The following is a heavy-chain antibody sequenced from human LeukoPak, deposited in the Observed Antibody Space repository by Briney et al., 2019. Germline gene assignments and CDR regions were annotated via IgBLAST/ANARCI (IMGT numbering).Heavy chain of an antibody. CDR2: ISASKGNT. D-gene: IGHD3-9*01. CDR1: GYTFTTYG. CDR3: ARDIQYSLER. J-gene: IGHJ4*02. Sequence: ASVKVSCQASGYTFTTYGISWVRQAPGQGLEWMGWISASKGNTNYAQKFQGRVILTRDTSTSTAYMELRSLRSDDTAVYYCARDIQYSLERWGQGTLVTVSS. V-gene: IGHV1-18*04.